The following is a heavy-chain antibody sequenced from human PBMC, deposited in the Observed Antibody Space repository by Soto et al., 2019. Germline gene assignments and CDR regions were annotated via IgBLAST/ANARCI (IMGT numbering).Heavy chain of an antibody. Sequence: QVQLVQSGAEVKKPGASVKVSCKASGYTFTNYPMHWVRQAPGQRLEWMGWINPGNRNTKYSQKFQGRVTITRDTSASTAYMELSSLRSEDTAVYYCARYVGAFDIWGQETMVTVSS. V-gene: IGHV1-3*01. J-gene: IGHJ3*02. CDR1: GYTFTNYP. CDR2: INPGNRNT. D-gene: IGHD3-10*01. CDR3: ARYVGAFDI.